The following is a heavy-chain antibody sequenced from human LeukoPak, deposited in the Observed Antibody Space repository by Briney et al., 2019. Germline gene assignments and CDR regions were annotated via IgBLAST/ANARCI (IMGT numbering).Heavy chain of an antibody. CDR3: ATTENSSGWFGY. J-gene: IGHJ4*02. Sequence: PSETLSLTCTVSGGSISNYYWSWIRQPPGKGLEWIGYIYYSGSTNYNPSLKSRLTISIDMSNNQFSLTLSSVTAADTAVYYCATTENSSGWFGYWGQGALVTVSS. D-gene: IGHD6-19*01. V-gene: IGHV4-59*08. CDR2: IYYSGST. CDR1: GGSISNYY.